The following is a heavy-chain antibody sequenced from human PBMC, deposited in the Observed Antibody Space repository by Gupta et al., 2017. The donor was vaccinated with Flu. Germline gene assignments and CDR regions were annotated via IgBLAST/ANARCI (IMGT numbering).Heavy chain of an antibody. Sequence: EVQLVESGGGLVQPAGSLRVSCGASGFTLSDYWMSWVRQAPGKGPELVANINQDGSVINYMDFVRGRFTISRDNAKNAVYFQMNSLRVDDTAVYYCARDVGSGDYDSWGQGTLVTVSS. CDR1: GFTLSDYW. V-gene: IGHV3-7*01. CDR3: ARDVGSGDYDS. D-gene: IGHD4-17*01. CDR2: INQDGSVI. J-gene: IGHJ5*01.